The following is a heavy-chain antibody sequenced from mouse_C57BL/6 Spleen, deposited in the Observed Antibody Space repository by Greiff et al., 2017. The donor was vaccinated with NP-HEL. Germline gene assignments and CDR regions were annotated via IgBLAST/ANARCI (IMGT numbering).Heavy chain of an antibody. CDR3: ARDKYYGSLYYAMDY. CDR1: GFTFSSYA. V-gene: IGHV5-4*01. Sequence: DVHLVESGGGLVKPGGSLKLSCAASGFTFSSYAMSWVRQTPEKRLEWVATISDGGSYTYYPDNVKGRFTISRDNAKNNLYLQMSHLKSEDTAMYYCARDKYYGSLYYAMDYWGQGTSVTVSS. CDR2: ISDGGSYT. D-gene: IGHD1-1*01. J-gene: IGHJ4*01.